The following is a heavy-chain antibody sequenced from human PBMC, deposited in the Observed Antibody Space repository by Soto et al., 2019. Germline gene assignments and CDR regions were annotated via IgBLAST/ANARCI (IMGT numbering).Heavy chain of an antibody. CDR3: ARGHGVIIGAMDV. J-gene: IGHJ6*02. V-gene: IGHV1-18*01. CDR1: GYRFETYA. Sequence: QVQLVQSGGEVKKPGASVKVSCKSSGYRFETYAMNWVRQAPGQGLEWMGWTSSYNTDTIYADKFQDRVSMTTDTSTGTAYMELRSLSSDDTAVYYCARGHGVIIGAMDVWGQGTAVTVSS. CDR2: TSSYNTDT. D-gene: IGHD3-3*01.